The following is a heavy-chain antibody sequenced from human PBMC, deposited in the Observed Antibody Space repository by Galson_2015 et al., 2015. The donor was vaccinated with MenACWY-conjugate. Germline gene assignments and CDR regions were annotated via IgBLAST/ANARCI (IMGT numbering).Heavy chain of an antibody. V-gene: IGHV5-51*01. D-gene: IGHD1-26*01. Sequence: QSGAEVKKSGESLKISCQGSGYSFTTYWIAWVRQMPGRGLEWVGLISPGDSSTRYSPSSQGQVTISADKSISTAYLQWSSLKAWDTAMYYCARHPPGGRGLDVWGQGTTVTVSS. CDR2: ISPGDSST. CDR3: ARHPPGGRGLDV. J-gene: IGHJ6*02. CDR1: GYSFTTYW.